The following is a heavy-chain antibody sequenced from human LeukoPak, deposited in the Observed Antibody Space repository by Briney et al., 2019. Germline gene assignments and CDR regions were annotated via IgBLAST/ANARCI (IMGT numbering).Heavy chain of an antibody. CDR3: ARLEVPATKNWFDP. V-gene: IGHV4-4*09. Sequence: SEPLSLTCTVSGGSISSDYWSWIRQPPGKGLEWIGYIYTSGGTDYNPSLKSRVTISVDTSRNQLSLKLSSVTAADTAVYYCARLEVPATKNWFDPWGQGTLVTVSS. D-gene: IGHD2-2*01. CDR1: GGSISSDY. CDR2: IYTSGGT. J-gene: IGHJ5*02.